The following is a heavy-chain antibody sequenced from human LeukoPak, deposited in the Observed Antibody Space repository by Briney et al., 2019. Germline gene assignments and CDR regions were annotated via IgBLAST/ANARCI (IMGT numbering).Heavy chain of an antibody. CDR3: ARHFQQWLVQYWYFDL. CDR2: IYYRGST. V-gene: IGHV4-59*08. J-gene: IGHJ2*01. D-gene: IGHD6-19*01. CDR1: GGSISSYY. Sequence: PSETLSLTCTVSGGSISSYYWSWIRQPPGKGLEWIGYIYYRGSTNYNPSLKSRVTISVDTSKNQFSLKLSSVTAADTAVYYCARHFQQWLVQYWYFDLWGRGTLVTVSS.